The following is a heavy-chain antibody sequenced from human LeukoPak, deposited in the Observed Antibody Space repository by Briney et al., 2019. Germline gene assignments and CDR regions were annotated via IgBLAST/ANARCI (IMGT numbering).Heavy chain of an antibody. Sequence: GGSLRLPCAASGFTLSSNYMSWVRQAPGKGLEWVSVIYSGGSTYYADSVKGRFTISRDNSKNTLYLQMNSLRAEDTAVYYCASSSWYVFDYYFDYWGQGTLVTVSS. CDR2: IYSGGST. CDR1: GFTLSSNY. V-gene: IGHV3-53*01. J-gene: IGHJ4*02. CDR3: ASSSWYVFDYYFDY. D-gene: IGHD6-13*01.